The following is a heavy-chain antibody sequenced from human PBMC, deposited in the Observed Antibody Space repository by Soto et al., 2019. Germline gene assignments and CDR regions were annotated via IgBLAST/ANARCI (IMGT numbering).Heavy chain of an antibody. CDR3: ARDRSFALLEWSPSDSYGMDV. D-gene: IGHD3-3*01. J-gene: IGHJ6*02. V-gene: IGHV1-18*01. CDR1: GYSFSTYG. Sequence: QVQLVQSAGEVKEPGASLKVACKASGYSFSTYGISWVRQAPGQGLEWMGWISTSNGYTNYAQKIQGRVSRTTDTSTNTAYMEVRSLRSDDSAFYFCARDRSFALLEWSPSDSYGMDVWGQGTSVTVSS. CDR2: ISTSNGYT.